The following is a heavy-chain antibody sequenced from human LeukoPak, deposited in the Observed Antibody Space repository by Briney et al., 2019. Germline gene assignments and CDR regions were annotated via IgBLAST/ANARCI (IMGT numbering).Heavy chain of an antibody. J-gene: IGHJ4*02. CDR1: GYTFTGYY. CDR2: INPNSGGT. CDR3: NYYYGSKGGLFDY. Sequence: ASVEVSCKASGYTFTGYYMHWVRQAPGQGFEGMGWINPNSGGTNCAQKFQGRVTMTRDTSISTAYRELSALRSEDGAVYYCNYYYGSKGGLFDYWGQGTLVTVSS. D-gene: IGHD3-10*01. V-gene: IGHV1-2*02.